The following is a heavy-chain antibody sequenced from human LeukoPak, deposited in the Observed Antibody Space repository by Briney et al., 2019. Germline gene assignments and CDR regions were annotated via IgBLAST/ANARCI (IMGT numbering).Heavy chain of an antibody. J-gene: IGHJ4*02. CDR2: ISYDGTNE. CDR3: AKQDCGGDCYPVN. V-gene: IGHV3-30*18. Sequence: GRSLRLSCAASGSSFSRYGMHWVRQAPGKGLEWVSFISYDGTNEDYVDSVKGRFTISRDNSKNTLYLQMNSLRAEDTALYYCAKQDCGGDCYPVNWGQGTLVTVSS. D-gene: IGHD2-21*02. CDR1: GSSFSRYG.